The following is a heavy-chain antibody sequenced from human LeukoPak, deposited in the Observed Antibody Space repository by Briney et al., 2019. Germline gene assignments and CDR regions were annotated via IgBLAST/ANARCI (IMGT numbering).Heavy chain of an antibody. CDR1: RGSFSGYY. V-gene: IGHV4-34*01. CDR2: INHSGST. CDR3: ARGYYGSGKDY. J-gene: IGHJ4*02. Sequence: PSETLSLTCAVYRGSFSGYYWSWMRQPPGKGLEWIGEINHSGSTNYNPSLKSRVTISVDTSKNQFSLKLSSVTAADTAVYYCARGYYGSGKDYWGQGTLVTVSS. D-gene: IGHD3-10*01.